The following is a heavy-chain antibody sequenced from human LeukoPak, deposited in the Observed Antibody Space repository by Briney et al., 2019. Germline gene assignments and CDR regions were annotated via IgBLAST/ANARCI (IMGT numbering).Heavy chain of an antibody. J-gene: IGHJ6*03. CDR2: IYYSGST. D-gene: IGHD2/OR15-2a*01. Sequence: SETLSLTCTVSGGSISSSSYYWGWIRQPPGRGLEWIGGIYYSGSTYYNPSLKSRVTISVDTSKNQFSLKLSSVTAADTAVYYCARSRVILYYYYYMDVWGKGTTVTVSS. CDR3: ARSRVILYYYYYMDV. V-gene: IGHV4-39*01. CDR1: GGSISSSSYY.